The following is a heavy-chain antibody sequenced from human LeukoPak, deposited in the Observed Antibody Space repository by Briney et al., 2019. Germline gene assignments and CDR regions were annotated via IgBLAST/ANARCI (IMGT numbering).Heavy chain of an antibody. CDR1: GFTFSSYG. CDR2: IWYDGSNK. CDR3: ARDRGYSGYGYFDY. Sequence: GSLRPSCAASGFTFSSYGMHWVRQAPGKGLEWVAVIWYDGSNKYYADSVKGRFTISRDNSKNTLYLQMSSLRAEDTAVYYCARDRGYSGYGYFDYWGQGTLVTVSS. V-gene: IGHV3-33*01. J-gene: IGHJ4*02. D-gene: IGHD5-12*01.